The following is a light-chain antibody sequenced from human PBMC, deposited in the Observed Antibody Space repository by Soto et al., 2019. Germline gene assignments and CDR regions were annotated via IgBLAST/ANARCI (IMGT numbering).Light chain of an antibody. J-gene: IGKJ4*01. CDR1: QSIYKW. CDR2: ATS. CDR3: QQADSFPLS. V-gene: IGKV1-12*01. Sequence: DIQMTQSPSSVSASIGDRVTISCRASQSIYKWLVWYQQKPGKAPKLLIYATSRLQSGVPSRFSGSGYGTDFTLTISSLQPEDFATYYCQQADSFPLSFGGGTKVEI.